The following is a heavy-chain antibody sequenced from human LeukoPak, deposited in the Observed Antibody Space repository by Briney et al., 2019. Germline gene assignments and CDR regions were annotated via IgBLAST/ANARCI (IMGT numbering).Heavy chain of an antibody. V-gene: IGHV3-74*03. CDR3: ATGGGCVPSFGVVTHIDG. Sequence: PGGSLRLSCPASGFTFSGHWMHWVRHGPEKGLELVSRIYNDGHGILYADSVKGRFTTSRDNAKNTLYLQMNSLRFEDTAVYYCATGGGCVPSFGVVTHIDGWGKGTTVTVSS. CDR2: IYNDGHGI. D-gene: IGHD3-3*01. CDR1: GFTFSGHW. J-gene: IGHJ6*03.